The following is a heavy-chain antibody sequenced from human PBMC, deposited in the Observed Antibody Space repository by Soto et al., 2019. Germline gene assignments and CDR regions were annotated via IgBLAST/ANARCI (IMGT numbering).Heavy chain of an antibody. CDR3: ARAKVEMATICFDY. CDR2: IYYSGST. J-gene: IGHJ4*02. D-gene: IGHD5-12*01. CDR1: GGSISSGGYY. Sequence: SETLSLTCTVSGGSISSGGYYWSWIRQHPGKGLEWIGYIYYSGSTYYNPSLKSRVTISVDTSKNQFSLKLSSVTAADTAVYYCARAKVEMATICFDYWGQGTLVTVSS. V-gene: IGHV4-31*03.